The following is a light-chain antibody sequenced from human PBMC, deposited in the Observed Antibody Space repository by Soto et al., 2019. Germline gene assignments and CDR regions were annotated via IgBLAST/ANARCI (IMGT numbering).Light chain of an antibody. V-gene: IGKV1-5*03. CDR3: QQYNSYPYT. J-gene: IGKJ2*01. CDR2: KAS. CDR1: QSISSW. Sequence: DIQMTQSPSTLSASVGDRVTITCRASQSISSWLAWYQQKPGKAPKLLIYKASSLESGVPSRFSGSGSGTEFTLTISSLQPDDSATYYCQQYNSYPYTFGQGTKVDIK.